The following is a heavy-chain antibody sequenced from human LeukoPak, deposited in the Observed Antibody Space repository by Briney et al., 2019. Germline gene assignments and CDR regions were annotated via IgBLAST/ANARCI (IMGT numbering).Heavy chain of an antibody. CDR1: GVTFSSYE. CDR2: ISSSGSTI. CDR3: ARDFQTVGRGLGDY. Sequence: AGSLRLSCAASGVTFSSYEMNWVRQAPGKGLEWVSYISSSGSTIYYADSVKGRFTISRDNAKNSLYLQMNSLRAEDTAVYYCARDFQTVGRGLGDYWGQGTLVTVSS. V-gene: IGHV3-48*03. D-gene: IGHD3-10*01. J-gene: IGHJ4*02.